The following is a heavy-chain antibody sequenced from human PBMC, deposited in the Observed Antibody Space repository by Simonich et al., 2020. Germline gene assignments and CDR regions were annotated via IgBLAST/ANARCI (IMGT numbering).Heavy chain of an antibody. D-gene: IGHD2-2*01. V-gene: IGHV3-15*01. Sequence: EVQLVESGGGLVKPGGSLRLSCAASGFTFSNAWMSWVRQAPGKGLGWVGRIKSKTDGGTTDYAAPVKGRFTISRDDSKNTLYLQMNSLKTEDTAVYYCTTEDCSSTSCPDYWGQGTLVTVSS. CDR2: IKSKTDGGTT. CDR1: GFTFSNAW. J-gene: IGHJ4*02. CDR3: TTEDCSSTSCPDY.